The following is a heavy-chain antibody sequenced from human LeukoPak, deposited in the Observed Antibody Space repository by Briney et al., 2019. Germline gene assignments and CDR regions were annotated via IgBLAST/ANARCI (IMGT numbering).Heavy chain of an antibody. CDR2: FDPQHGGI. V-gene: IGHV1-24*01. Sequence: ASVKVSCKVSGNTLTELSMHWVRQAPGKGLEWMGGFDPQHGGIIYAQNFQGRVTMTEDASTDTAYMELSSLRSEDTAVYYWATGGRYTSGWYGANWFDPWGQGTLVTVSS. CDR1: GNTLTELS. D-gene: IGHD6-19*01. CDR3: ATGGRYTSGWYGANWFDP. J-gene: IGHJ5*02.